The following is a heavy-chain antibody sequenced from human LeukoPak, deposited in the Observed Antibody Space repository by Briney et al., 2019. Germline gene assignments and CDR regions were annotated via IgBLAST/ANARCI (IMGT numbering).Heavy chain of an antibody. D-gene: IGHD3-22*01. V-gene: IGHV4-59*08. J-gene: IGHJ4*02. CDR3: ARHYSSGFDY. Sequence: TSETLSLTCTVSGGSISSYYWSWIRQPPGKGLEWIGYIYYSGSTNYNPSPKSRVTISVDTSKNQFSLKLSSVTAADTAVYYCARHYSSGFDYWGQGTLVTVSS. CDR1: GGSISSYY. CDR2: IYYSGST.